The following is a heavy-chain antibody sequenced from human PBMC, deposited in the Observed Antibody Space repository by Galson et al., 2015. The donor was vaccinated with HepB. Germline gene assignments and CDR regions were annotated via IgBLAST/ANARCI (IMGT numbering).Heavy chain of an antibody. J-gene: IGHJ6*02. D-gene: IGHD3-16*01. CDR3: ARFMGEQLPNVYHYYYAMDV. V-gene: IGHV7-4-1*02. Sequence: SVKVSCKASGYTFTNYAMNWVRQAPGQGLQWMGWINTNTGNPTYARGFTGRFVFSLDTSVSTAYLQISSLKAEDTAVYYCARFMGEQLPNVYHYYYAMDVWGQGTTVTVSS. CDR2: INTNTGNP. CDR1: GYTFTNYA.